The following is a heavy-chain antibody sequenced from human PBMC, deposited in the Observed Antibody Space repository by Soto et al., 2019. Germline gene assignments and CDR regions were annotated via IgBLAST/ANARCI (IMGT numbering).Heavy chain of an antibody. D-gene: IGHD3-16*02. CDR3: ATCMITFGGVIAPRLDAFDI. V-gene: IGHV4-31*03. Sequence: QVQLQESGPGLVKPSQTLSLTCTVSGGSISSGGYYWSWIRQHPGKGLEWIGYIYYSGSTYYNPSLKSRVTISVDTSKNQFSLKLSSVTAADTAVYYCATCMITFGGVIAPRLDAFDIWGQGTMVTVSS. J-gene: IGHJ3*02. CDR1: GGSISSGGYY. CDR2: IYYSGST.